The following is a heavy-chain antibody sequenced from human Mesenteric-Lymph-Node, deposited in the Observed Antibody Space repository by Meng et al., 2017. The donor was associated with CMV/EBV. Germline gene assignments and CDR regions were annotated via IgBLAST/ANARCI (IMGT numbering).Heavy chain of an antibody. V-gene: IGHV5-51*01. CDR3: AREGPWASGIPVLP. CDR2: IWPHDSDT. Sequence: GYTFPSSWIGWVRQMPGKGLEWMGIIWPHDSDTRCSPPFEGHVTISADESNSTAYLQWTSLKASDTAIYYCAREGPWASGIPVLPWGQGTLVTVSS. CDR1: GYTFPSSW. J-gene: IGHJ5*02. D-gene: IGHD3-10*01.